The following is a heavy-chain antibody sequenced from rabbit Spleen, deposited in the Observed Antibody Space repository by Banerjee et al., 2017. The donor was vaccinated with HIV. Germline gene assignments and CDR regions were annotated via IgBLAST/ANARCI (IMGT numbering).Heavy chain of an antibody. CDR3: ARDAGTSFSTYGMDL. V-gene: IGHV1S40*01. CDR2: IYAGSSSST. CDR1: GFSFNGGYD. Sequence: QSLEESGGGLVKPGASLTLACKASGFSFNGGYDMCWVRQAPGKGLEWIACIYAGSSSSTYSATWAKGRFTLSKTSSTTVTPQMTSLTAADTATYFCARDAGTSFSTYGMDLWGPGTLVTVS. J-gene: IGHJ6*01. D-gene: IGHD8-1*01.